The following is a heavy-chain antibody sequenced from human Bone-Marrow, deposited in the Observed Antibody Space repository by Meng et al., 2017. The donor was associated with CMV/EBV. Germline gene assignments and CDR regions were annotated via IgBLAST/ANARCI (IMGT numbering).Heavy chain of an antibody. CDR1: GFTFSRHW. V-gene: IGHV3-74*03. CDR3: ARDDEGIFGLVIYNYYGMDV. J-gene: IGHJ6*02. D-gene: IGHD3/OR15-3a*01. Sequence: GGSLRLSCAASGFTFSRHWMNWVRQAPGKGLVWVSRINSDGNRITYADSVKGRFTISRDNAKNTLFLQMNSLRAEDTAVYYCARDDEGIFGLVIYNYYGMDVWGQGTTVTFSS. CDR2: INSDGNRI.